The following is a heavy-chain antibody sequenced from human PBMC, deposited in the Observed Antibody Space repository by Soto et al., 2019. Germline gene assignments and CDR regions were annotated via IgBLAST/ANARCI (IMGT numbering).Heavy chain of an antibody. D-gene: IGHD3-22*01. CDR3: ARAPLGIIVAPDF. J-gene: IGHJ4*02. CDR2: MTPWNNQH. Sequence: ASVTVYCKTSGYSFTDYDVQWVRQPAGQGLEWMGWMTPWNNQHVYREKFRGIGTVSTDRCITTTYMELSSLTSDDTAVYYCARAPLGIIVAPDFWGQGTLVTVSS. V-gene: IGHV1-8*01. CDR1: GYSFTDYD.